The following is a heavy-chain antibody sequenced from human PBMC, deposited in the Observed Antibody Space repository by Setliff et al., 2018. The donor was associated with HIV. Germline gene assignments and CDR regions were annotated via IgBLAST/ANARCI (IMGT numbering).Heavy chain of an antibody. CDR2: IHPDSTAA. V-gene: IGHV3-7*01. Sequence: GGSLRLSCAASGFIFSGYWMTWIRQAPGKGLEWLAQIHPDSTAANYVDSVKGRFTISRDNAKNSLYLQMNSLRAEDTAVYYCARRGGYYDSSGYPFDYWGQGTLVTVSS. CDR1: GFIFSGYW. D-gene: IGHD3-22*01. J-gene: IGHJ4*02. CDR3: ARRGGYYDSSGYPFDY.